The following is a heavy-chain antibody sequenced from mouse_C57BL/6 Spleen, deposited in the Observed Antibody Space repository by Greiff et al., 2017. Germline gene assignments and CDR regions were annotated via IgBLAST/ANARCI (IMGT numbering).Heavy chain of an antibody. D-gene: IGHD1-1*01. CDR1: GYTFTSYW. Sequence: QQSCKASGYTFTSYWMHWVKQRPGRGLEWIGRIDPNSGGTKYNEKFKSKATLTVDKPSSTAYMQLSSLTSEDSAVYYCARGGLSYGSSYGFAYWGQGTLVTVSA. J-gene: IGHJ3*01. CDR2: IDPNSGGT. CDR3: ARGGLSYGSSYGFAY. V-gene: IGHV1-72*01.